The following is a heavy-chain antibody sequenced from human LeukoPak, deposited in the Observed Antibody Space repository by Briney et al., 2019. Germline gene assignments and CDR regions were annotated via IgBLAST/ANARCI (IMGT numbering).Heavy chain of an antibody. Sequence: SETLSLTCTVSGGSIGSSTYYWGWIRQPPGKGLEWIGSIYYSGSTYYNPSLKSRVTISVDTSKNQFSLKLSSVTAADTAVFYCARDVRGSSGRYYYYYMDVWGKGTTVTVSS. CDR1: GGSIGSSTYY. J-gene: IGHJ6*03. V-gene: IGHV4-39*07. CDR2: IYYSGST. CDR3: ARDVRGSSGRYYYYYMDV. D-gene: IGHD3-22*01.